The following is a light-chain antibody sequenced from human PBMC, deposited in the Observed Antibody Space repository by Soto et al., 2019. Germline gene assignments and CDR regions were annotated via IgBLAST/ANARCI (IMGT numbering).Light chain of an antibody. CDR3: QSYDSNLSGCV. CDR1: SSNIGAGYN. CDR2: GNS. Sequence: QSVLTQPASVSGAPGQRVTISCTGSSSNIGAGYNVHWYQQRPGTAHKLLIDGNSNRPSGVPDRFSGSKSSTSTSLAITGLHAEDEADYSCQSYDSNLSGCVFGAGTKLTVL. V-gene: IGLV1-40*01. J-gene: IGLJ3*02.